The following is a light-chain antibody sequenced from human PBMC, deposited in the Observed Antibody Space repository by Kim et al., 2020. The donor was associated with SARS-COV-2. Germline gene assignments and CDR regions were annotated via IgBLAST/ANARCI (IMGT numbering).Light chain of an antibody. J-gene: IGLJ3*02. CDR2: GKN. Sequence: SSELTQDPAVSVALGQTVRITCLGDSLRTFYASWYQQKPGQAPVLVISGKNNRPSGISARFSGSSSGNTASLTITGAQAEDEADYYCNSRDSSGNHVLFGGGTQLTVL. CDR1: SLRTFY. CDR3: NSRDSSGNHVL. V-gene: IGLV3-19*01.